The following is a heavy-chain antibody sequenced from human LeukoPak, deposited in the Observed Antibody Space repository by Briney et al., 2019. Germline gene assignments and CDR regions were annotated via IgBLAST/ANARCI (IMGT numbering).Heavy chain of an antibody. CDR2: ISAYNGNT. CDR1: GYTFTSYG. J-gene: IGHJ4*02. CDR3: ARDLGVVVPAAIDY. V-gene: IGHV1-18*01. Sequence: GASVKVSCKASGYTFTSYGISWVRQAPGQGLEWMGWISAYNGNTNYAQKLQGRVTMTTDTSTSTAYMGLRSLRSDDTAVYYCARDLGVVVPAAIDYWGQGTLVTVSS. D-gene: IGHD2-2*01.